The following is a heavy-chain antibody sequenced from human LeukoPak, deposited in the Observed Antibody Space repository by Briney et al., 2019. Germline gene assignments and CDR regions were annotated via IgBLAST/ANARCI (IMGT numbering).Heavy chain of an antibody. V-gene: IGHV3-23*01. D-gene: IGHD3-9*01. CDR2: ISGSGGST. CDR1: GFTFSSYA. J-gene: IGHJ5*02. Sequence: GGSLRLSCAASGFTFSSYAMSWVRQAPGKGLEWVSAISGSGGSTYYADSVKGRFTISRDNSKNTLYLQMNSLRAEDTAVYYCAKDLDYDILTNWFDPWGQGTLVTVSS. CDR3: AKDLDYDILTNWFDP.